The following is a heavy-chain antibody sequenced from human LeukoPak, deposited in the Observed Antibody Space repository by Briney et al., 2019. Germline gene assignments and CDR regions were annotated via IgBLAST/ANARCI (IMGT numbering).Heavy chain of an antibody. Sequence: SETLSLTCTVSGGSISSYYWSWIRQPPGKGLAWLGYIYYSGSTNYNPSLKSRVTISVDKSKNQFSLKLSSVTAADTAVYCCARRPSGSGSYGFDPWGQETLVTVSS. J-gene: IGHJ5*02. D-gene: IGHD3-10*01. CDR1: GGSISSYY. CDR3: ARRPSGSGSYGFDP. V-gene: IGHV4-59*01. CDR2: IYYSGST.